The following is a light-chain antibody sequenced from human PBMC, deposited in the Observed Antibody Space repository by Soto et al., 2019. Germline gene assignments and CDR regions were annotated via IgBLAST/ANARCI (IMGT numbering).Light chain of an antibody. V-gene: IGKV1-5*03. Sequence: DIQMTQSPSTLSASVGDRVIITCRASQSISNWLAWYQQKPGKAPNLLIYKASSLKSGVPSRFSGSGSGTEFTLTISSLQPEDFAVYYCQQYENYWTFGQGTKVDIK. CDR2: KAS. CDR1: QSISNW. J-gene: IGKJ1*01. CDR3: QQYENYWT.